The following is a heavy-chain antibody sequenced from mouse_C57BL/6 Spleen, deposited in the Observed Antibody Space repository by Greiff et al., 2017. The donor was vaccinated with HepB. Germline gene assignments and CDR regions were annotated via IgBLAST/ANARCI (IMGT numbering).Heavy chain of an antibody. CDR1: GFTFSSYA. CDR2: ISDGGSYT. Sequence: VQLKESGGGLVKPGGSLKLSCAASGFTFSSYAMSWVRQTPEKRLEWVATISDGGSYTYYPDNVKGRFTISRDNAKNNLYLQMSHLKSEDTAMYYCARDRTSITTVVSFDYWGQGTTLTVSS. CDR3: ARDRTSITTVVSFDY. J-gene: IGHJ2*01. D-gene: IGHD1-1*01. V-gene: IGHV5-4*01.